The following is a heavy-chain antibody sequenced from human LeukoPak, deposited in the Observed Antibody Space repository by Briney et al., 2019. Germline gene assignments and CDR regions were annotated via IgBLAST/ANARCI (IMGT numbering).Heavy chain of an antibody. V-gene: IGHV1-2*02. CDR3: ARSITIFGVAGYYFDY. CDR2: INPNSGGT. Sequence: GASVKVSCKASGYTFTSYGISWVRQAPGQGLEWMGWINPNSGGTNYAQKFQGRVTMTRDTSISTAYMELSRLRSDDTAVYYCARSITIFGVAGYYFDYWGQGTLVTVSS. J-gene: IGHJ4*02. CDR1: GYTFTSYG. D-gene: IGHD3-3*01.